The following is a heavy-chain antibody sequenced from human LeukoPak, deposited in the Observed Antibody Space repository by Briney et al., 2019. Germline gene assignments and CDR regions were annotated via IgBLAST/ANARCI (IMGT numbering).Heavy chain of an antibody. CDR1: GFTCSDYY. Sequence: PGGSLRLSRAASGFTCSDYYLSWIRQAPGKGLECVSYISSSSSYTNYADSVKGRFTISRDNAKNSLYLQMNSLRAEDTVVYYCEKARYDILTGYYDVWYFDYWGQGTLVTVSS. V-gene: IGHV3-11*06. J-gene: IGHJ4*02. D-gene: IGHD3-9*01. CDR3: EKARYDILTGYYDVWYFDY. CDR2: ISSSSSYT.